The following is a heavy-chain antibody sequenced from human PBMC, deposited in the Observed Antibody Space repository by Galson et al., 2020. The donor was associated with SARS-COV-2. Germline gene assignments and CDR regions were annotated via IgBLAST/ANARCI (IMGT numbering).Heavy chain of an antibody. Sequence: KVSCKASGYNFRNYWIGWVRQMPGKGLEWMGIIFPADSDTKYRPSFQGQVTISADESTNTAYLQWSSLKVSDSAMYFCAKILGSASWRRGAFDIWGQGTTVTVSS. CDR2: IFPADSDT. J-gene: IGHJ3*02. CDR3: AKILGSASWRRGAFDI. D-gene: IGHD2-15*01. CDR1: GYNFRNYW. V-gene: IGHV5-51*01.